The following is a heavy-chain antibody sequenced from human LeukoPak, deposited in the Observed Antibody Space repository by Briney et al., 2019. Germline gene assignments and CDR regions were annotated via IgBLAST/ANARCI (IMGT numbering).Heavy chain of an antibody. J-gene: IGHJ4*02. D-gene: IGHD6-19*01. CDR3: AKDSGWPFDY. Sequence: PGGSLRLSCAASGFPFSSYAMSWVRQAPGKGLEWVSATSGNGAKTYYADSVKGRFTISRDNSRNTLYLQMNSLRAEGTAVYYCAKDSGWPFDYWGQGTLVTVSS. CDR2: TSGNGAKT. V-gene: IGHV3-23*01. CDR1: GFPFSSYA.